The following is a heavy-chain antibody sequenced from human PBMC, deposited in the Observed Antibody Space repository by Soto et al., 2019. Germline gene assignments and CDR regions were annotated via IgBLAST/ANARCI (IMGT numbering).Heavy chain of an antibody. V-gene: IGHV3-9*01. D-gene: IGHD4-17*01. CDR1: GFTFDDYA. J-gene: IGHJ2*01. CDR2: ISWNSGSI. CDR3: AKASYPPSGDRYWYFDL. Sequence: EVQLVESGGGLVQPGRSLRLSCAASGFTFDDYAMHWVRQAPGKGLEWVSGISWNSGSIGYADSVKGRFTISRDNAKNSLYLQMNSLRAEDTALYYCAKASYPPSGDRYWYFDLWGRGTLVTVSS.